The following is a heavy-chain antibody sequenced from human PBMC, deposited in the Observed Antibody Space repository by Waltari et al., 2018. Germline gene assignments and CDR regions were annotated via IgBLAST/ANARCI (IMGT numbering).Heavy chain of an antibody. J-gene: IGHJ4*02. V-gene: IGHV3-73*01. D-gene: IGHD6-13*01. Sequence: EVQVVESGGGLVQPGGSLKLSCATFGFPFSGSTRHWVRQTSGKGLEWIGRIRSKPNNYATRYTASVEGRFTISRDDSENTAYLQMSSLMTEDTAVYYCTGGAVTGTDFWGQGTLVTVSS. CDR3: TGGAVTGTDF. CDR1: GFPFSGST. CDR2: IRSKPNNYAT.